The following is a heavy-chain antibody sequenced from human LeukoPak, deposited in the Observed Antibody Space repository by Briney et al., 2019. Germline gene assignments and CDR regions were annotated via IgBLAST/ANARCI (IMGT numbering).Heavy chain of an antibody. CDR2: IYHSGST. CDR1: GYSISSGYY. J-gene: IGHJ5*02. V-gene: IGHV4-38-2*02. D-gene: IGHD4-23*01. CDR3: ARADDYGGNSAGDWFDP. Sequence: SETLSLTCTVSGYSISSGYYWGWIRQPPGKGLEWIGSIYHSGSTYYNPSLKSRVTISVDTSKNQFSLKLSSVTAADTAVYYCARADDYGGNSAGDWFDPWGQGTLVTVSS.